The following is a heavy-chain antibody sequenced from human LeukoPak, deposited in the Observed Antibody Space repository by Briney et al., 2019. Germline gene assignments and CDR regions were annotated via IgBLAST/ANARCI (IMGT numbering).Heavy chain of an antibody. D-gene: IGHD3-16*01. Sequence: GESLRISCKGSGYSFTNYWITWMRQMPGKGLEWMGRIDPSDSYTNYSPSFQGHVTISADKSISTAYLQWSSLKASDTAMYYCARLQYVWGTYTWFDPWGQGTLVTVFS. CDR1: GYSFTNYW. J-gene: IGHJ5*02. CDR2: IDPSDSYT. CDR3: ARLQYVWGTYTWFDP. V-gene: IGHV5-10-1*01.